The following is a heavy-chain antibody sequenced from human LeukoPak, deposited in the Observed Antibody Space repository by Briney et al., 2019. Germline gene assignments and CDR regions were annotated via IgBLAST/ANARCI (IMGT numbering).Heavy chain of an antibody. CDR2: INHSGST. CDR1: GGSFSGYY. J-gene: IGHJ5*02. Sequence: PSETLSLTCAVYGGSFSGYYWSWIRQPPGKGLEWIGEINHSGSTNYNPSLKSRVTISVDTSKNQFSLKLSSVTAADTAVCYCARVIEYGVIRFDPWGQGTLVTVSS. D-gene: IGHD2-8*01. CDR3: ARVIEYGVIRFDP. V-gene: IGHV4-34*01.